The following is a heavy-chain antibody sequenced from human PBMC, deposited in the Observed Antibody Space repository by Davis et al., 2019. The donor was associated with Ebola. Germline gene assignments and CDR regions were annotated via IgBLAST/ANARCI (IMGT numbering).Heavy chain of an antibody. J-gene: IGHJ4*02. D-gene: IGHD2-15*01. CDR3: AKACSPLTGFCFDY. CDR2: ISWNSGSI. V-gene: IGHV3-9*01. CDR1: GFTFDDYA. Sequence: GGSLRLSCAASGFTFDDYAMHWVRQAPGKGLEWVSGISWNSGSIGYADSVKGRFTISRDNAKNSLYLQMNSLRAEDTALYYCAKACSPLTGFCFDYWGQGTLVTVSS.